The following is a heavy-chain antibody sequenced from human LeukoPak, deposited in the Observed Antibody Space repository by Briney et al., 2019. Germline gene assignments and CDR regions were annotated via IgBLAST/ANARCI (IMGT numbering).Heavy chain of an antibody. V-gene: IGHV4-61*02. CDR2: FYSSEST. D-gene: IGHD1-26*01. Sequence: PSETLSLTCTVSGGSISSGSHYWSWIRQPAGKGLEWIGRFYSSESTNYNPSLKSRVSISVDTSKNQFSLKLSSVTAADTAVYYCARSSGSYADYWGQGTLVTVSS. J-gene: IGHJ4*02. CDR3: ARSSGSYADY. CDR1: GGSISSGSHY.